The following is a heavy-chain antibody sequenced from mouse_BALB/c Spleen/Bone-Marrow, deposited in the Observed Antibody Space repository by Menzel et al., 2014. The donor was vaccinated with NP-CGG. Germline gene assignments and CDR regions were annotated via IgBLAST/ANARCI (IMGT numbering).Heavy chain of an antibody. D-gene: IGHD2-1*01. CDR3: TRYGNYGYCDV. CDR1: GFTFSDAW. Sequence: DVMLVESGGGLVPPGGSMQLSCAASGFTFSDAWMDWVRQSPETGLEWVAEIRSKANNHATYYAESVKGRFTISRDDSKSSFYLQMNILRAEDTCIYYCTRYGNYGYCDVWGAETTVTVSS. CDR2: IRSKANNHAT. V-gene: IGHV6-6*01. J-gene: IGHJ1*01.